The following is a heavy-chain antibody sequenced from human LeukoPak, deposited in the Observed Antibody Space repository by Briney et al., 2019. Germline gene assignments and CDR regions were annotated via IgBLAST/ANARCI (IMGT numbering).Heavy chain of an antibody. CDR1: DFSFITYA. Sequence: GGSLRLSCAASDFSFITYAMSWVRQAPGKGLEWVSPINGRGDATYYADSVKGRFTISRDNSKKTLYLQMNSLRAEDTAVYYCAKVDYYDSSGNYANWFDPWGQGTLVTVSS. J-gene: IGHJ5*02. V-gene: IGHV3-23*01. CDR3: AKVDYYDSSGNYANWFDP. D-gene: IGHD3-22*01. CDR2: INGRGDAT.